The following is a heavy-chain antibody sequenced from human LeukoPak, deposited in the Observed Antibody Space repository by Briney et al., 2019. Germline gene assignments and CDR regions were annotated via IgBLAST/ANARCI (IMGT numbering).Heavy chain of an antibody. CDR2: IYYSGST. CDR3: AREDSGSYYNFYYFYMDV. D-gene: IGHD3-10*01. V-gene: IGHV4-59*01. Sequence: SETLSLTCTVSGGSISSYYWSWIRQPPGKGLEWIGYIYYSGSTNYNPSLKSRVTISVDTSKNQFSLKLSSVTAADTAVYYCAREDSGSYYNFYYFYMDVWGKGTTVTISS. J-gene: IGHJ6*03. CDR1: GGSISSYY.